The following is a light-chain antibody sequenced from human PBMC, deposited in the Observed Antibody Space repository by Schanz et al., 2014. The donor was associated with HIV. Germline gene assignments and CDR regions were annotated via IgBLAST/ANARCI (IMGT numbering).Light chain of an antibody. CDR3: AAWDDSLNGWV. V-gene: IGLV1-44*01. CDR1: SSNIGSNT. J-gene: IGLJ3*02. Sequence: QSVLTQPPSASGTPGQRVTISCSGSSSNIGSNTVNWYQHLPGTAPKLLIYTNNHRPSGVPDRFSGSSSGTSASLAISGLQSEDEADYYCAAWDDSLNGWVFGGGTKLTVL. CDR2: TNN.